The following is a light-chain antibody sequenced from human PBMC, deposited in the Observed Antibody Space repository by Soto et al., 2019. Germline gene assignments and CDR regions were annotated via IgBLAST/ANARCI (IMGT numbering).Light chain of an antibody. CDR2: GTS. CDR1: QSISRNY. Sequence: EIVLTQSPGTLSLSPGERATLSCRASQSISRNYLAWYQQKPGQAPRLLIYGTSSRATGIPDRFSGSGSGTDFTLTISRLEPEDFAVYFCQQYGSSPPTTFGQGTKV. J-gene: IGKJ1*01. CDR3: QQYGSSPPTT. V-gene: IGKV3-20*01.